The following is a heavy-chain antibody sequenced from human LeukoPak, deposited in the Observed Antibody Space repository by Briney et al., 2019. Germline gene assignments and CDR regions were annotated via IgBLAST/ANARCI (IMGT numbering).Heavy chain of an antibody. CDR2: ISAYNGNT. CDR3: ARTAHYDFWSGYFFSGYWFGP. J-gene: IGHJ5*02. Sequence: GASVKVSCKASGYTFTSYGISWVRQAPGQGLEWMGWISAYNGNTNYAQKLQGRVTMTTDTSTSTAYMELRSLRSDDTAVYYCARTAHYDFWSGYFFSGYWFGPWGQGTLVTVSS. CDR1: GYTFTSYG. V-gene: IGHV1-18*01. D-gene: IGHD3-3*01.